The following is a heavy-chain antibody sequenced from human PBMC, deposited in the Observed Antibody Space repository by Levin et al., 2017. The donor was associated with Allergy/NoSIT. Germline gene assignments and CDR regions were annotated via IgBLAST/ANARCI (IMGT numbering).Heavy chain of an antibody. CDR3: AKDRRGIMGTIGYFDF. CDR1: GFPFRTAD. CDR2: ISYDGSKK. V-gene: IGHV3-30*18. D-gene: IGHD1-26*01. Sequence: GESLKISCAASGFPFRTADLHWVRQAPGKGLEWVAVISYDGSKKYYRDSVKGRFNISRDNAKNTLYLEMNSLRAEDTAVYYCAKDRRGIMGTIGYFDFWGRGTLVTVSS. J-gene: IGHJ2*01.